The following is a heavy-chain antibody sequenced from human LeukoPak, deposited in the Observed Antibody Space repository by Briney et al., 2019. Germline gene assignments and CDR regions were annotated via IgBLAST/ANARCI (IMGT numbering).Heavy chain of an antibody. CDR3: ARAMTTVTEFDY. V-gene: IGHV1-8*01. CDR1: GYTFTSYD. J-gene: IGHJ4*02. Sequence: GASVKVSCKASGYTFTSYDINWVRQATGQGLEWMGWMNPNSGNTGYAQKFQGRVTMTRNTSISTAYMELSSLRSEDTAVYYCARAMTTVTEFDYWGQGTLVTVSS. D-gene: IGHD4-17*01. CDR2: MNPNSGNT.